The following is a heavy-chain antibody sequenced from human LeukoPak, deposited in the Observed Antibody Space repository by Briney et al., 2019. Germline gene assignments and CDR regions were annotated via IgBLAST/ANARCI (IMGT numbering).Heavy chain of an antibody. Sequence: SQSLSLTCTVSGGSISSGDYYWSWIRQPPGKGLEWIGYIYYSGSTYYNPSLKSRVTISVDTSKNQFSLKLSSVTAADTAVYYCARDLLYCSSTSCHNIWFDPWGQGTLVTVSS. V-gene: IGHV4-30-4*08. CDR3: ARDLLYCSSTSCHNIWFDP. CDR1: GGSISSGDYY. J-gene: IGHJ5*02. D-gene: IGHD2-2*01. CDR2: IYYSGST.